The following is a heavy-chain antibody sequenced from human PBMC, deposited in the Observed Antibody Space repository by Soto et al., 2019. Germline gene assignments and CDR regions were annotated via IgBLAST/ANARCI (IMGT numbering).Heavy chain of an antibody. CDR2: INHSGST. Sequence: QVQLQQWGAGLLKPSETLSLTCAVYGGSFSGYYWSWIRQPPGKGLEWIGEINHSGSTNYNPSLKRRVTISGDTSKNQFSLKLSSVTAADTAVYYCARAGLERLDYWGQGTLVTVSS. D-gene: IGHD1-1*01. J-gene: IGHJ4*02. CDR3: ARAGLERLDY. V-gene: IGHV4-34*01. CDR1: GGSFSGYY.